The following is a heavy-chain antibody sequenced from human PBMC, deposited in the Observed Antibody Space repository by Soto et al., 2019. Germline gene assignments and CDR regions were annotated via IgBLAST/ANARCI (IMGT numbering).Heavy chain of an antibody. Sequence: SVKVSCKASGGTFSSYAISWVRQAPGQGLEWMGGIIPIFGTANYAQKFQGRVTITADKSMSTAYMELSSLRSEDTAVYYCARGAPQTYYDILTGPRTGYYYYGMDVWGQGTTVTVAS. CDR2: IIPIFGTA. J-gene: IGHJ6*02. D-gene: IGHD3-9*01. CDR3: ARGAPQTYYDILTGPRTGYYYYGMDV. CDR1: GGTFSSYA. V-gene: IGHV1-69*06.